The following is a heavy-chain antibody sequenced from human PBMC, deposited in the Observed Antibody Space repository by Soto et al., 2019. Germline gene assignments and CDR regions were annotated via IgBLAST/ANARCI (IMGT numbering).Heavy chain of an antibody. CDR1: GFTFSSYS. J-gene: IGHJ4*02. D-gene: IGHD3-22*01. Sequence: GGSLRLSCAASGFTFSSYSMNWVRQAPGKGLEWVSYISSSSSTIYYADSVKGRFTISRDNAKNSLYLQMNSLRDEDTAVYYCARDSAPYYYDSSGYSDYWGQGTLVTVSS. CDR3: ARDSAPYYYDSSGYSDY. CDR2: ISSSSSTI. V-gene: IGHV3-48*02.